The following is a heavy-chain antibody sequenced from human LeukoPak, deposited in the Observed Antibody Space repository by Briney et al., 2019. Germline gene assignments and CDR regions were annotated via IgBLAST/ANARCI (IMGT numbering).Heavy chain of an antibody. V-gene: IGHV3-30*04. CDR3: AKGANLRIVATIFDY. CDR2: ISYDGSNK. CDR1: GFTFSSYA. Sequence: GGSLRLSCAASGFTFSSYAMHWVRQAPGKGLEWVAVISYDGSNKYYADSVKGRFTISRDNSKNTLYLQMNSLRAEDTAVYYCAKGANLRIVATIFDYWGQGTLVTVSS. D-gene: IGHD5-12*01. J-gene: IGHJ4*02.